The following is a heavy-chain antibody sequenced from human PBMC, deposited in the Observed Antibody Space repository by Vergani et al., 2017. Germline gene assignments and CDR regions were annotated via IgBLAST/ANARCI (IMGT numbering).Heavy chain of an antibody. J-gene: IGHJ3*02. D-gene: IGHD3-10*01. CDR1: GFTFSSYA. CDR2: ISGSGGST. V-gene: IGHV3-23*01. Sequence: EVQLLESGGGLVQPGGSLRLSCAASGFTFSSYAMSWVRQAPGQGLEWVSAISGSGGSTYYADSVKGRFTISRDTSKNTLYLQMNSLRAEDTAVYYCAKDRILLWFGAKDAFDIWGQGTMVTVSS. CDR3: AKDRILLWFGAKDAFDI.